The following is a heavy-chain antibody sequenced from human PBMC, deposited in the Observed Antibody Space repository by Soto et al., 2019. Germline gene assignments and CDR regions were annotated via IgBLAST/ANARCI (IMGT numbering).Heavy chain of an antibody. CDR3: TTVNLSGWEEYFQH. V-gene: IGHV3-15*07. Sequence: GGSLRLSCAASGFTFSNAWMNWVRQAPGKGLEWVGRIKSKTDGGTTDYAAPVKGRFTISRDDSKNTLYLQMNSLKTEDTAVYYCTTVNLSGWEEYFQHWGQGTLVTVSS. CDR2: IKSKTDGGTT. CDR1: GFTFSNAW. J-gene: IGHJ1*01. D-gene: IGHD6-19*01.